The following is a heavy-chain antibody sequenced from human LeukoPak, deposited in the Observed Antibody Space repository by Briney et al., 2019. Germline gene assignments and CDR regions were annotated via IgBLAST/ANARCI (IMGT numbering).Heavy chain of an antibody. CDR3: ARDGVDTAMVTIDY. V-gene: IGHV1-69*04. Sequence: GASVKVSCKASGGTFSSYAISWVRQAPGQGLEWMGRIIPILGIANYAQKFQGRVTITADKSTSTAYMEPSSLRSEDTAVYYCARDGVDTAMVTIDYWGQGTLVTVSS. J-gene: IGHJ4*02. D-gene: IGHD5-18*01. CDR1: GGTFSSYA. CDR2: IIPILGIA.